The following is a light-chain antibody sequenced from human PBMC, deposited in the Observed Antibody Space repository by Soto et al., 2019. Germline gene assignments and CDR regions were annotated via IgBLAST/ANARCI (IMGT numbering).Light chain of an antibody. CDR2: GAS. V-gene: IGKV3-15*01. J-gene: IGKJ4*01. Sequence: IGWTQSPGTLSLSRGERATLSCRASQSVSNNYLAWYQQKPGQAPRLLIYGASTRATGIPARFSGSGSGTEFTLTISSLQSEDFAVYYCQQYNNWPLTFGGGTKVAIK. CDR3: QQYNNWPLT. CDR1: QSVSNN.